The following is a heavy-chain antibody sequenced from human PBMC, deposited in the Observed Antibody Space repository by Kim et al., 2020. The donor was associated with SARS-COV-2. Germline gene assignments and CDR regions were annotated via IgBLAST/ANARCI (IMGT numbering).Heavy chain of an antibody. Sequence: DSVEGRFTISRDNSKNTLYLQMNGLRAEDTAVYYCAKDGGYSSSSGLVDYWGQGTLVTVSS. J-gene: IGHJ4*02. CDR3: AKDGGYSSSSGLVDY. V-gene: IGHV3-23*01. D-gene: IGHD6-6*01.